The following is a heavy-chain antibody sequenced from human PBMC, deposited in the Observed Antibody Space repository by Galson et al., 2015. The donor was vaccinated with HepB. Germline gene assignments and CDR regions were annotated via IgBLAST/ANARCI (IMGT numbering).Heavy chain of an antibody. J-gene: IGHJ5*02. CDR2: ISDGGGNT. CDR1: GFNFNNFG. D-gene: IGHD3-3*01. CDR3: AKLRGDFDGSGYWFLGWFDP. V-gene: IGHV3-23*01. Sequence: SLRLSCAASGFNFNNFGMTWVRQAPGKGLEWVSSISDGGGNTDYADSVKGRFTISRDNSNNTLYLQMNSLRAEDTAVYHCAKLRGDFDGSGYWFLGWFDPWGQGALVAVSS.